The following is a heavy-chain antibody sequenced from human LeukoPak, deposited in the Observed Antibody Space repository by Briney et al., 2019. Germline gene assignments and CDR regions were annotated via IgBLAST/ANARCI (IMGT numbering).Heavy chain of an antibody. CDR1: GGSISSTGYY. CDR2: IRNSGST. Sequence: SETLSLTCTVSGGSISSTGYYWGWIRQPPGKGLEWIGSIRNSGSTYYNPSLKSRVTISVDTSKNQFSLKLSSVTAADTAAYHCASQDILTGSSYSPYYFDNWGRGTLVTVSS. J-gene: IGHJ4*02. V-gene: IGHV4-39*07. D-gene: IGHD1-14*01. CDR3: ASQDILTGSSYSPYYFDN.